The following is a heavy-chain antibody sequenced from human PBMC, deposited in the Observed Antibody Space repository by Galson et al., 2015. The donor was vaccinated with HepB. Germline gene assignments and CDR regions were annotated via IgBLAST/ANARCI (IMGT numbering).Heavy chain of an antibody. CDR3: ARVLHSSSGNWYFEL. Sequence: SLRLSCAASGFTFSDYYMSWIRQAPGKRLEWVSYISSSSSYTNYADSVKGRFTISRDNAKNSLYLQMNSLRAEDTAVYYCARVLHSSSGNWYFELWGRGTLVTVSS. CDR2: ISSSSSYT. D-gene: IGHD6-6*01. V-gene: IGHV3-11*06. J-gene: IGHJ2*01. CDR1: GFTFSDYY.